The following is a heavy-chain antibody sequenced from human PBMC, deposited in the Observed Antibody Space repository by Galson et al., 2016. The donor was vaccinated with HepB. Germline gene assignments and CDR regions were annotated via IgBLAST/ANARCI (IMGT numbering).Heavy chain of an antibody. D-gene: IGHD5-12*01. CDR1: GFTFDDYA. CDR2: ISWNSGTI. Sequence: SLRLSCAASGFTFDDYAMHWVRQAPGKGLEWVSGISWNSGTIGYADSVKGRFTISRDSAKNSLYLQMNSLRAEDTALYYCAKDIRLGSGYGDYFDYWGQGTLVTVSS. CDR3: AKDIRLGSGYGDYFDY. J-gene: IGHJ4*02. V-gene: IGHV3-9*01.